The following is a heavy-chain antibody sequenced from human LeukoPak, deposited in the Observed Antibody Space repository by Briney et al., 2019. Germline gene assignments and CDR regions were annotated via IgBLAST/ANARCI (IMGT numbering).Heavy chain of an antibody. CDR1: GGSISSSSYY. J-gene: IGHJ5*02. V-gene: IGHV4-39*07. D-gene: IGHD5-18*01. CDR3: ARVILRYSYGSNWFDP. CDR2: IYYSGST. Sequence: PSETLSLTCTVSGGSISSSSYYWGWIRQPPGKGLEWIGSIYYSGSTYYNPSLKSRVTISVDTSKNQFSLKLSSVTAADTAVYYGARVILRYSYGSNWFDPWGQGTLVTVSS.